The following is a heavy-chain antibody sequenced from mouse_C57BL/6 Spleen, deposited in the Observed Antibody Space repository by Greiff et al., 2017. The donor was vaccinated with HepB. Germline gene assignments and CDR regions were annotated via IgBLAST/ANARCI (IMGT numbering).Heavy chain of an antibody. CDR1: GYSITSGYY. CDR3: ARDYGNYEGAY. Sequence: VQLKESGPGLVKPSQSLSLTCSVTGYSITSGYYWNWIRQFPGNKLEWMGYISYDGSNNYNPSLKNRISITRDTSKNQFFLKLNSVTTEDTATYYCARDYGNYEGAYWGQGTLVTVSA. CDR2: ISYDGSN. D-gene: IGHD2-1*01. V-gene: IGHV3-6*01. J-gene: IGHJ3*01.